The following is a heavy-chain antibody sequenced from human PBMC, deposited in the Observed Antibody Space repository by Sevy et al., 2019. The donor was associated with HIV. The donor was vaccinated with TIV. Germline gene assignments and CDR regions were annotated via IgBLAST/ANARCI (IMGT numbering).Heavy chain of an antibody. Sequence: GGSLRLSCAVSGFTFSSYTMDWVRQAPGKGLEWVSSISSSSRYIYYADSVKGRFTISRDNAKNSVYLQMNSLRTEDTAVYYCARDGGCSTTSCLLYFDYWGQRTLVTVSS. J-gene: IGHJ4*01. V-gene: IGHV3-21*01. CDR2: ISSSSRYI. D-gene: IGHD2-2*01. CDR3: ARDGGCSTTSCLLYFDY. CDR1: GFTFSSYT.